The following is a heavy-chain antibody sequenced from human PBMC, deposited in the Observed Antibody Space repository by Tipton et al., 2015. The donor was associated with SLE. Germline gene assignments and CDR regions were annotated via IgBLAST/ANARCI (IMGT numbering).Heavy chain of an antibody. CDR2: ISGGGGST. Sequence: SLRLSCATSGFTFSSYALSWVRRAPGKGLEWVSAISGGGGSTYYADFVKGRFSISIDKSKKTLLLQMNSLRVDDTATYYCAKFEKTTDFYLDSWGQGTLVSVSS. D-gene: IGHD1/OR15-1a*01. J-gene: IGHJ4*02. CDR3: AKFEKTTDFYLDS. CDR1: GFTFSSYA. V-gene: IGHV3-23*01.